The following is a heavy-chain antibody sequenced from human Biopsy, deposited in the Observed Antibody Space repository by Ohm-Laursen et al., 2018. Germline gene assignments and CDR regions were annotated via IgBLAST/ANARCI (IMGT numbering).Heavy chain of an antibody. Sequence: TLSLTCSVSGGLNSNYYWSWVRQSAGKGLEWIGRLYTSGDTNYNPSLKSRVSVSEDKSRRQFSLRLTSVTAADTAVYYCATGPKRLTGTSYFESWGRGILVTVSS. J-gene: IGHJ4*02. D-gene: IGHD1-7*01. V-gene: IGHV4-4*07. CDR3: ATGPKRLTGTSYFES. CDR2: LYTSGDT. CDR1: GGLNSNYY.